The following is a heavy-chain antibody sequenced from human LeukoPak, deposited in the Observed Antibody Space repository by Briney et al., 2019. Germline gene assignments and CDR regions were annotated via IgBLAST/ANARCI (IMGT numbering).Heavy chain of an antibody. Sequence: GGSLRLSCAASGFTFSSYAMHWVRQAPGKGLEWVAVISYDGSNKYYADSVKGRFTISRDNSKNTLYLQMNSLRAEDTAVYYCARVGRGSHGSGSYYIGDYFDYWGQGTLVTVSS. CDR2: ISYDGSNK. V-gene: IGHV3-30-3*01. D-gene: IGHD3-10*01. CDR1: GFTFSSYA. J-gene: IGHJ4*02. CDR3: ARVGRGSHGSGSYYIGDYFDY.